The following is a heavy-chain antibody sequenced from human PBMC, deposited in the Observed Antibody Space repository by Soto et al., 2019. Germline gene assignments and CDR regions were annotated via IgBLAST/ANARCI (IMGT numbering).Heavy chain of an antibody. D-gene: IGHD2-21*01. J-gene: IGHJ6*02. Sequence: TLSLTCTVSGDSISSGGYYWSWIRQHPGKGLEWIGYIYYSGNTYYNPSLKSRVTISVDTSKNQFSLKLSSVTAADTAVYYCARTIPAARYYYYGMDVWGQGNTVTVSS. CDR3: ARTIPAARYYYYGMDV. CDR2: IYYSGNT. V-gene: IGHV4-31*03. CDR1: GDSISSGGYY.